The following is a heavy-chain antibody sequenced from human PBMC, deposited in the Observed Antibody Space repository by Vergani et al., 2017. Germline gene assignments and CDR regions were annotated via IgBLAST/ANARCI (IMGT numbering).Heavy chain of an antibody. D-gene: IGHD2-2*02. Sequence: QLQLHKSGPGLVKPSETLSLTCTLSGGSISSNNCWTWVRQPPGKGLEWIGEICHTEDTKYSPSLKSRVTVSVDESRNLFSLRLNSVTAADTAVYYCATIGYRRWGYYFDYWGQGTLVTVSS. CDR1: GGSISSNNC. J-gene: IGHJ4*02. CDR2: ICHTEDT. V-gene: IGHV4-4*02. CDR3: ATIGYRRWGYYFDY.